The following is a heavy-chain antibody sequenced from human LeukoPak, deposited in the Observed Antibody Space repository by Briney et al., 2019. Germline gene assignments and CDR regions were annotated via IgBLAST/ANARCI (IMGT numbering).Heavy chain of an antibody. CDR1: GYTFTSYG. V-gene: IGHV1-18*01. J-gene: IGHJ5*02. Sequence: ASVKVSCKASGYTFTSYGISWVRQAPGQGLEWMGWISAYNGNTNYAQKLQGRVTMTTDKSTSTAYMELSSLRSEDTAVYYCARDRGISNWFDPWGQGTLVTVSS. CDR2: ISAYNGNT. D-gene: IGHD2-15*01. CDR3: ARDRGISNWFDP.